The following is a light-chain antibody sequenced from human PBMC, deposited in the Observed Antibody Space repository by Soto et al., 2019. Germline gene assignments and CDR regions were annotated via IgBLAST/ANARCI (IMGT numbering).Light chain of an antibody. Sequence: DIQMTQSPSSLSASVGDRVTITCRASQSISSYLNWYQQKPGKAPKLLIYAASSLQSGVPSRFNGSGSGTDFTLTISSLQPEDFATYYCQQSCSTPRTFGQGTKVDIK. J-gene: IGKJ1*01. CDR1: QSISSY. CDR3: QQSCSTPRT. CDR2: AAS. V-gene: IGKV1-39*01.